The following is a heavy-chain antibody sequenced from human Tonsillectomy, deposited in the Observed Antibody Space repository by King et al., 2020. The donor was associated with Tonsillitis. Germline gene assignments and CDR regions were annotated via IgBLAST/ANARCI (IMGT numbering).Heavy chain of an antibody. CDR2: IKSKTDGGKT. CDR1: GFTFSNAW. CDR3: VRVNASAFDI. J-gene: IGHJ3*02. Sequence: VQLVESGGGLVKPGGSLRLSCAASGFTFSNAWMSWVRQAPGKGLEWVGRIKSKTDGGKTDYAAPVKGRFTISRDDSKNTLYLQMNSLKTEDTAVYYCVRVNASAFDIWGQGTMVTVSS. D-gene: IGHD2-21*01. V-gene: IGHV3-15*01.